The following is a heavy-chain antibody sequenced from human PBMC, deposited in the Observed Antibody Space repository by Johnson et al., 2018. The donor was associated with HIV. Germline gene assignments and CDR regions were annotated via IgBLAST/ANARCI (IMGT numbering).Heavy chain of an antibody. V-gene: IGHV3-20*04. CDR1: GFTFEDYG. J-gene: IGHJ3*02. D-gene: IGHD3-3*01. Sequence: VQLVESGGGVVRPGGSLRLSCVASGFTFEDYGMNWVRQPPGKGLEWVSDISWNGGTTGYADSVKGRFSISRDNSKNTLYLQMNSLRVEDTAVYYCARATGWSGYADAFDIWGQGTMVTVSS. CDR2: ISWNGGTT. CDR3: ARATGWSGYADAFDI.